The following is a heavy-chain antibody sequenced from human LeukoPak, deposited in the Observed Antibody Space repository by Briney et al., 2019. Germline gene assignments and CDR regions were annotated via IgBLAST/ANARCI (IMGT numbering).Heavy chain of an antibody. Sequence: SETLSLTCTVSGGSISSYYWSWIRQPPGKGLEWIGYIYYSGSTYYNPSLKSRVTISVDTSKNQFSLKLSSVTAADTAVYYCARGDRGYYDSSGYSQKTTNAFDIWGQGTMVTASS. CDR1: GGSISSYY. V-gene: IGHV4-59*12. J-gene: IGHJ3*02. CDR3: ARGDRGYYDSSGYSQKTTNAFDI. D-gene: IGHD3-22*01. CDR2: IYYSGST.